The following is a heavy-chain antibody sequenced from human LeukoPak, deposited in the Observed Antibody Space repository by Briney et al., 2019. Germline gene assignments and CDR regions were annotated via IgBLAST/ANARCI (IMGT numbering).Heavy chain of an antibody. J-gene: IGHJ4*02. V-gene: IGHV3-11*06. CDR1: GFTFSDYY. CDR2: ISSSSSYT. CDR3: ARDVSVVRGVEFDY. Sequence: GGSLRLSCAASGFTFSDYYMSWIRQAPGKGLEWASYISSSSSYTNYADSVKGRFTISRDNAKNSLYLQMNSLRAEDTAVYYCARDVSVVRGVEFDYWGQGTLVTVSS. D-gene: IGHD3-10*01.